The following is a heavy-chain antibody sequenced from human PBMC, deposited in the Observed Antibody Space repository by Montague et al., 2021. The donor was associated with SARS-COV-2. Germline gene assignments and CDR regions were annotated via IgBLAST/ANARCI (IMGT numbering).Heavy chain of an antibody. CDR3: VRMGAANRLNNRFAP. D-gene: IGHD1-26*01. J-gene: IGHJ5*02. V-gene: IGHV4-39*01. CDR2: INYSGNT. Sequence: SETLSLTCTVSGGSISSSDSYWGWIRQPQGKGLEWIGNINYSGNTYYNPSTKSRITMAVDTYKNQFSMNLISVTAADTAVYSCVRMGAANRLNNRFAPGGQGALVTVSS. CDR1: GGSISSSDSY.